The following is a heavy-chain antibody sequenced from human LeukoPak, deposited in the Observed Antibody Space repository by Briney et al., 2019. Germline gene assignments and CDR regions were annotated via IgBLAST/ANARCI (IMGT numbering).Heavy chain of an antibody. CDR1: GYTFTSYG. J-gene: IGHJ5*02. Sequence: ASVKVSCKASGYTFTSYGISWVRQAPGQGLEWMGWISADNGNTNYAQKLQDRITMTTDTSTSTAYMELRSLRSDDTALYYCARDYYSSGSYYHWFDPWGQGTLVTVSS. D-gene: IGHD3-10*01. CDR2: ISADNGNT. V-gene: IGHV1-18*01. CDR3: ARDYYSSGSYYHWFDP.